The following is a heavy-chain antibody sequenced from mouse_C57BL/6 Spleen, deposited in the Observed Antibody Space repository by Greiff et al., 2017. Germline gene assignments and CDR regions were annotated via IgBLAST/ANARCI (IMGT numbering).Heavy chain of an antibody. J-gene: IGHJ2*01. Sequence: QVQLQQSGAELVKPGASVKLSCKASGYTFTSYWMHWVKQRPGQGLEWIGMIHPNSGSTNYNEKFKSKATLTVDKSSSTAYMQLSSLTSEDSAVYYCARCGYDYDFYWGQGTTLTVSS. CDR2: IHPNSGST. V-gene: IGHV1-64*01. D-gene: IGHD2-4*01. CDR3: ARCGYDYDFY. CDR1: GYTFTSYW.